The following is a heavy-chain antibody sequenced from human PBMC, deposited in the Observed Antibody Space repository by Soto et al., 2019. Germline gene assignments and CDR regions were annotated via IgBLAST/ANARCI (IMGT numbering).Heavy chain of an antibody. CDR1: GGSISSGGYY. Sequence: SETLSLTCTVSGGSISSGGYYWSWIRQHPGKGLEWIGYIYYSGSTYYNPSLKSRVTISVDTSKNQFSLKLSSVTAADTAVYYCARDSNPYYYDSSGYYCSFCYYYGMDVWGQGTTVTVSS. D-gene: IGHD3-22*01. CDR3: ARDSNPYYYDSSGYYCSFCYYYGMDV. CDR2: IYYSGST. V-gene: IGHV4-31*03. J-gene: IGHJ6*02.